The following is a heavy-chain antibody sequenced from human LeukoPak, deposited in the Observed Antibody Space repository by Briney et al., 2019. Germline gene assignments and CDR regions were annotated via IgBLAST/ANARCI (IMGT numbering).Heavy chain of an antibody. V-gene: IGHV7-4-1*02. Sequence: GASVKVSCKASGYTFTGYYMHWVRQAPGQGLEWMGWINTNTGNPTYAQGFTGRFVFSLDTSVSTAYLQISSLKAEDTAVYYCARYYDSSGYYYDYWGQGTLVTVSS. CDR3: ARYYDSSGYYYDY. CDR2: INTNTGNP. D-gene: IGHD3-22*01. CDR1: GYTFTGYY. J-gene: IGHJ4*02.